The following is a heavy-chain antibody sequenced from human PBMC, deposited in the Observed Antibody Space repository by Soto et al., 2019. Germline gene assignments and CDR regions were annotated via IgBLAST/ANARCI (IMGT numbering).Heavy chain of an antibody. CDR3: AGESDYRNWFDP. J-gene: IGHJ5*02. CDR2: IYHSGST. V-gene: IGHV4-30-2*01. CDR1: GGSISSGGYS. Sequence: PSETLSLTCAVSGGSISSGGYSWSWIRQPPGKGLEWIGYIYHSGSTYYNPSLKSRVTISVDRSKNQFSLKLSSVTAADTAVYYCAGESDYRNWFDPWRQGTLVTVSS. D-gene: IGHD4-4*01.